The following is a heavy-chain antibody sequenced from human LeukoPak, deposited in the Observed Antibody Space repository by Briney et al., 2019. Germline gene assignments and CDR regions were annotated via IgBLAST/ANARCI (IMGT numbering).Heavy chain of an antibody. CDR2: MNLNSGNT. CDR1: GYTFTSYD. CDR3: ARGKIAAAGTWIYYYYYMDV. J-gene: IGHJ6*03. Sequence: ASVKVSCKASGYTFTSYDINWVRQATGQGLEWMGWMNLNSGNTGYAQKFQGRVTISRNTSISTAYMELSSLRSEGTAVYYCARGKIAAAGTWIYYYYYMDVWGKGTTVTVSS. V-gene: IGHV1-8*01. D-gene: IGHD6-13*01.